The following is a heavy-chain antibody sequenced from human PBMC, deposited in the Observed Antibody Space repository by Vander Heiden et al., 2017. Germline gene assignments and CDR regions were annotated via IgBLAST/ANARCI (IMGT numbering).Heavy chain of an antibody. Sequence: EVPLLESGGGLVQPGGSLGRPCTASGFTFSSYAMSWVRQAPGKGLEWVSAISGSGGSTYYADSVKGRFTISRDNSKNTLYLQMNSLRAEDTAVYYCAKDGKQWLVDYWGQGTLVTVSS. CDR2: ISGSGGST. V-gene: IGHV3-23*01. CDR3: AKDGKQWLVDY. D-gene: IGHD6-19*01. J-gene: IGHJ4*02. CDR1: GFTFSSYA.